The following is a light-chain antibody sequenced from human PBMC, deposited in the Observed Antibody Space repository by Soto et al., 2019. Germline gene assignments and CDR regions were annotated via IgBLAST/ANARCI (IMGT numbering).Light chain of an antibody. CDR3: QQYGSSQT. Sequence: EIVLTQSPATLSLSPGERATLSSRASQSVSSNLAWCQQRPGQAPRLLIYGASTRAAGIPDRFSGSGSGTDFTLTISRLEPEDFAVYYCQQYGSSQTFGQGTKVDIK. V-gene: IGKV3-20*01. CDR1: QSVSSN. J-gene: IGKJ1*01. CDR2: GAS.